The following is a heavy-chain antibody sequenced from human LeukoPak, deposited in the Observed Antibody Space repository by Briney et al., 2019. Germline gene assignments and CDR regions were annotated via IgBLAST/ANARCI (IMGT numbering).Heavy chain of an antibody. D-gene: IGHD1-26*01. CDR3: ARVGAAGFDY. CDR2: IKSDGSST. Sequence: PGGSLRLSCAPSGFTFSSYWMHWVRQAPGKGLVWVSRIKSDGSSTSYADSVKGRFTISRDNGKNSLYLQLNSLRGEDTAVYYCARVGAAGFDYWGQGTLVTVSS. J-gene: IGHJ4*01. CDR1: GFTFSSYW. V-gene: IGHV3-74*01.